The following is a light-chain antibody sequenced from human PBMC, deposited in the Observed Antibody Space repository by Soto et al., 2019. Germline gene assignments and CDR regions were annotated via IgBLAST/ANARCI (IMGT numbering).Light chain of an antibody. CDR3: QQSYSTPRT. Sequence: DIQMTQSPSSLSASVGDRVTITCRASQSISSYLNWYQQKPGKAPKLLIYAASSLQSGVPSRFSGCGSGTDFTLTISSLQPEDFATYYGQQSYSTPRTFGHGTKLEIK. CDR1: QSISSY. V-gene: IGKV1-39*01. J-gene: IGKJ2*02. CDR2: AAS.